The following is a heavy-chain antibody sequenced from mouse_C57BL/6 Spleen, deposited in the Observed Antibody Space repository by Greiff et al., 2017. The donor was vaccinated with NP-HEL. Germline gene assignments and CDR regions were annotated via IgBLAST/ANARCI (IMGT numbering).Heavy chain of an antibody. Sequence: QVQLQQSGAELVRPGASVKLSCKASGYTFTDYYINWVKQRPGQGLEWIARIYPGSGNTYYNEKFKGKATLTAEKSSSTAYMQLSSLTSEDSAVYFCVNDYDVAYWGQGTLVTVSA. J-gene: IGHJ3*01. CDR1: GYTFTDYY. D-gene: IGHD2-4*01. CDR3: VNDYDVAY. CDR2: IYPGSGNT. V-gene: IGHV1-76*01.